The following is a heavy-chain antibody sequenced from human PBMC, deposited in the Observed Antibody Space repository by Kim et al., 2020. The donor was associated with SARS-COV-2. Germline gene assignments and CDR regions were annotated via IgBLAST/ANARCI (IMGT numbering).Heavy chain of an antibody. V-gene: IGHV3-11*05. CDR2: ISSSSSYT. J-gene: IGHJ4*02. CDR3: ARDTIISSVDTAMVPGDY. Sequence: GESLKISCAASGFTFSDYYMSWIRQAPGKGLEWVSYISSSSSYTNYADSVKGRFTISRDNAKNSLYLQMNSLRAEDTAVYYCARDTIISSVDTAMVPGDYWGQGTLVTVSS. D-gene: IGHD5-18*01. CDR1: GFTFSDYY.